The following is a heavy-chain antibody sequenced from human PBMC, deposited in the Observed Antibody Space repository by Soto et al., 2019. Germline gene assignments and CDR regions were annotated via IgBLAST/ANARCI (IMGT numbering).Heavy chain of an antibody. J-gene: IGHJ4*02. CDR1: GGSIISSGYY. D-gene: IGHD5-18*01. CDR2: INHSGST. Sequence: SETLSLTWIVSGGSIISSGYYWILIRQPPGKGLEWIGEINHSGSTNYNPSLKSRVTISVDTSKNQFSVKLNSVTAADTAVYYCARALGYTYGHLPIDYWGQGTLVTVSS. CDR3: ARALGYTYGHLPIDY. V-gene: IGHV4-34*01.